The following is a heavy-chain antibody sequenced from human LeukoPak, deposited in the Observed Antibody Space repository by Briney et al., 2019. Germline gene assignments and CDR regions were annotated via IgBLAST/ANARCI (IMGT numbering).Heavy chain of an antibody. V-gene: IGHV1-46*03. J-gene: IGHJ4*02. Sequence: GASVKVSCKASGYTFTSYYMHWVRQAPGQGLEWMGIINPSGGSTSYAQKFQGRVTMTRDTSTTTVYMELSSLRSEDTAVYYCARGGEGSDRIAAAGYYYFDYWGQGTLVTVSS. CDR1: GYTFTSYY. CDR3: ARGGEGSDRIAAAGYYYFDY. CDR2: INPSGGST. D-gene: IGHD6-13*01.